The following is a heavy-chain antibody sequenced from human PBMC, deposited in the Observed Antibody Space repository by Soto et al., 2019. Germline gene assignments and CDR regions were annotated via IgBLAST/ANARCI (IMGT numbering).Heavy chain of an antibody. Sequence: QVQLQESGPGLVKPAETLSLTCSVSGASVTSGLYYWTWIRQPPGRGLEWVGFIYDGGGSHYSPSLRGRDTMSVHSDKNHSSLNLTSVTAADTAVYYCARADGREFDYDDVGGTRGDWFDPWGQGTLVTVSS. D-gene: IGHD3-16*01. CDR2: IYDGGGS. V-gene: IGHV4-61*01. CDR3: ARADGREFDYDDVGGTRGDWFDP. CDR1: GASVTSGLYY. J-gene: IGHJ5*02.